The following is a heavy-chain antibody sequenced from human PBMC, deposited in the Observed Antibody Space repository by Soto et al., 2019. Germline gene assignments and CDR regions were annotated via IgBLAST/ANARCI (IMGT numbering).Heavy chain of an antibody. V-gene: IGHV3-73*01. CDR2: IRNKTNNYAT. J-gene: IGHJ4*02. Sequence: GGSLRLSCAASGFTFIDSPMHWVRQASGKGLEWVGRIRNKTNNYATAYAASVKGRFTISRDDSKNTAYLEMNSLRAEDTAVYYCARESEDLTSNFDYWGQGTLVTVSS. CDR1: GFTFIDSP. CDR3: ARESEDLTSNFDY.